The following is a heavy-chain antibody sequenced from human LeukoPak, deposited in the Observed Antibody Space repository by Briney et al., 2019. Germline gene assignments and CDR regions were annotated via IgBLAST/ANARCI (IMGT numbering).Heavy chain of an antibody. D-gene: IGHD3-3*01. V-gene: IGHV3-7*01. Sequence: GGSLRLSCAASGFIFSSYWMSWVRQAPGKGLEWVANIKQDGSEKYYMDSVKGRFTISRDNAKNSLYLQMNSLRAEDTAVYYCARSLWSGYYTDDAFDIWGQGTMVTVSS. CDR2: IKQDGSEK. CDR3: ARSLWSGYYTDDAFDI. J-gene: IGHJ3*02. CDR1: GFIFSSYW.